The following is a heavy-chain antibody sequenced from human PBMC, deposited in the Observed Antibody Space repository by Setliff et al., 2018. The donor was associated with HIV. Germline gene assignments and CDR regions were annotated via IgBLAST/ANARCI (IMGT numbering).Heavy chain of an antibody. CDR3: VRVGPWYYARSGYLASWDY. D-gene: IGHD3-22*01. J-gene: IGHJ4*02. CDR1: GGTLSNYV. Sequence: GASVKVSCKTSGGTLSNYVITWVRQAPGQGLEWMGMIIPMYNIPAYAQKFQGRVTFTADESTSTAYMELTSLRADDTAVYYCVRVGPWYYARSGYLASWDYWGQGTPVTVSS. V-gene: IGHV1-69*13. CDR2: IIPMYNIP.